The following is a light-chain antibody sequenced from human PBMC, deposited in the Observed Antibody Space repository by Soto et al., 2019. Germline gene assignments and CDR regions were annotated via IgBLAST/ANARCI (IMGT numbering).Light chain of an antibody. V-gene: IGLV2-14*03. J-gene: IGLJ1*01. CDR2: EVT. CDR3: TSWTTNNIPYV. CDR1: SSDVGGYNY. Sequence: QSALTQPASVSGSPGQSISLSCTGSSSDVGGYNYVSWYQQHPGEAPKLLIYEVTHRPSGVSDHFSGSKSGSTASLTISGLQTDDEADYYCTSWTTNNIPYVFGTGTKVTVL.